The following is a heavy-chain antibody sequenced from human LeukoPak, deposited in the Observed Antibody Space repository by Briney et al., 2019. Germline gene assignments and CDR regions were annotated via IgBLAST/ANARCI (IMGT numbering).Heavy chain of an antibody. CDR1: GFIFSNYG. CDR3: ASIVVVPAAIHAPAFDI. Sequence: GGSLRLSCAASGFIFSNYGMHWVRQAPGKGLEWVAFIKYDGKSRYYVDSVKGRFTISRDISKSTLYLQMNSLRAEDTAVYYCASIVVVPAAIHAPAFDIWGQGTMVTVSS. CDR2: IKYDGKSR. V-gene: IGHV3-30*02. J-gene: IGHJ3*02. D-gene: IGHD2-2*01.